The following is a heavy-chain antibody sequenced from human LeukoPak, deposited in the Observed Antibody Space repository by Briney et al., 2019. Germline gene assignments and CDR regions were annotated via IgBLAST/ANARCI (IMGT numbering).Heavy chain of an antibody. CDR1: GYTFTSYG. CDR2: ISAYNGNT. CDR3: ASGYCSGGSCYWERSAFDI. V-gene: IGHV1-18*01. D-gene: IGHD2-15*01. J-gene: IGHJ3*02. Sequence: ASVKVSCKASGYTFTSYGISWVRQAPAQGLEWMGWISAYNGNTNYAQKLQGRVTMTTDTSTSTAYMELRSLRSDDTAVYYCASGYCSGGSCYWERSAFDIWGQGTMVTVSS.